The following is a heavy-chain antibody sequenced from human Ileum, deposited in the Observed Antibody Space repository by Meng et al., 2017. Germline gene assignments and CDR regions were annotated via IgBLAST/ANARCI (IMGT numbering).Heavy chain of an antibody. J-gene: IGHJ4*02. D-gene: IGHD4-23*01. CDR3: ARHGGYYQGF. CDR2: ISHSGST. CDR1: SGSITSDTY. V-gene: IGHV4-4*02. Sequence: VQLQESGPGQGTPSSTPSLTCAVSSGSITSDTYWSWLRPPPGKGLAWIGQISHSGSTFYNTSLKSRVTMSVDKSKSQFTLMLTSVTAADTAVYYCARHGGYYQGFWGQGTLVTVSS.